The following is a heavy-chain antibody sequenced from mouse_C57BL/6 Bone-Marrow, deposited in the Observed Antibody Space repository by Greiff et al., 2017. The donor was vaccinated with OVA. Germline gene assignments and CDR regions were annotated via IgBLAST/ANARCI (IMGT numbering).Heavy chain of an antibody. V-gene: IGHV3-6*01. Sequence: EVQRVESGPGLVKPSQSLSLTCSVTGYSITSGYYWNWIRQFPGNKLEWMGYISYDGSNNYNPSLKNRISITRDTSKNQFFLKLNSVTTEDTATYYCARGAQARDYYAMDYWGQGTSVTVSS. D-gene: IGHD3-2*02. J-gene: IGHJ4*01. CDR2: ISYDGSN. CDR3: ARGAQARDYYAMDY. CDR1: GYSITSGYY.